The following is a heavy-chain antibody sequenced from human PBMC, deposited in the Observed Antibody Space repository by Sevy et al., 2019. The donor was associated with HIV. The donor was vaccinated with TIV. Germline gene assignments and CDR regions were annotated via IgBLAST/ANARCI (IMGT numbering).Heavy chain of an antibody. CDR3: ARAAVVAPSVPRELYYYYYYYMDV. V-gene: IGHV1-69*13. CDR1: GGTFSSYA. D-gene: IGHD2-15*01. J-gene: IGHJ6*03. CDR2: IIPIFGTA. Sequence: ASVKVSCKASGGTFSSYAISWVRQAPGQGLEWMGGIIPIFGTANYAQKFQGRVTITADESTSTAYMELSSLRSEDTAVYYCARAAVVAPSVPRELYYYYYYYMDVWGKGTTVTVSS.